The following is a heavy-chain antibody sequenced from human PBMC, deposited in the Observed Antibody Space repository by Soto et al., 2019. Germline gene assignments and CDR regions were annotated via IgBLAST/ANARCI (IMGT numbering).Heavy chain of an antibody. CDR3: ARALGTRVGATTLDY. CDR2: IYSGGST. Sequence: EVQLGESGGGLVQPGGSLRLSCVASGFTVSSNYMSWVRQAPGRGLEWVSIIYSGGSTYYADSVKGRFTISRDKSKNTRYLQMNSLRAEDTAVYYCARALGTRVGATTLDYWGQGTLVTVSS. J-gene: IGHJ4*02. D-gene: IGHD1-26*01. V-gene: IGHV3-66*01. CDR1: GFTVSSNY.